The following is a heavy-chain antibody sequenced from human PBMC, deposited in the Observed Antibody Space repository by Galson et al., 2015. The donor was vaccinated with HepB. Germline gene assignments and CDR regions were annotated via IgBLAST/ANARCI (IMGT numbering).Heavy chain of an antibody. CDR3: ARGRYCSGGSCYEFGGWFDP. Sequence: SLRLSCAASGFTFRSYAMSWVRQAPGKGLEWVSAISGTGGNVYYADSVRGRLSISRDNSKNTLYLQLNSLRAEDTAIYYCARGRYCSGGSCYEFGGWFDPWGQGTLVTVSS. CDR2: ISGTGGNV. J-gene: IGHJ5*02. CDR1: GFTFRSYA. D-gene: IGHD2-15*01. V-gene: IGHV3-23*01.